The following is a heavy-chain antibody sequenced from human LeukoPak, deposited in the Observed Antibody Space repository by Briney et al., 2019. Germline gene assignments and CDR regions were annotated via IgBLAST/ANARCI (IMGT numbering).Heavy chain of an antibody. V-gene: IGHV3-23*01. J-gene: IGHJ6*02. CDR3: AKDVRRKVGATWNYYGMDV. CDR2: IRGSGGRT. D-gene: IGHD1-26*01. Sequence: RLSSPAAGFTLSSYAISWVRQPPGNWIGWDSAIRGSGGRTYYADSVKGRFTMSRDNSKTTLYLQMNSLRAEDTAVYYCAKDVRRKVGATWNYYGMDVWGQGTTVTVSS. CDR1: GFTLSSYA.